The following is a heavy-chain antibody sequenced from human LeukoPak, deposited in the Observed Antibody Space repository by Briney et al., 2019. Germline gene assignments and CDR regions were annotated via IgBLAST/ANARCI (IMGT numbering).Heavy chain of an antibody. J-gene: IGHJ4*02. D-gene: IGHD6-19*01. CDR1: GFNLSTYA. Sequence: GSLRLSVAASGFNLSTYAMSWVRQAPGKGLEWVSAISGSGSKTSVKGRFTISRDNSKNTLYLQMNSLRAEDTAVYYCAKDESVSGWWVGYFHYGGQGTVVTVSS. V-gene: IGHV3-23*01. CDR3: AKDESVSGWWVGYFHY. CDR2: ISGSGSKT.